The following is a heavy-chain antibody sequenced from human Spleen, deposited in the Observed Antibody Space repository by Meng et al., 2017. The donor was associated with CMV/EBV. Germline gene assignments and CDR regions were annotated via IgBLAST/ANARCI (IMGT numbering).Heavy chain of an antibody. CDR3: ARGGTLYDYGSASYSSTGFLDS. CDR2: LIPIFGSP. Sequence: YALNWVRQAPGQGLEWLGWLIPIFGSPKYALKFQGRVTFTADESTTTAYMELSSLNPGDTAVYYCARGGTLYDYGSASYSSTGFLDSWGQGTPVTVSS. CDR1: YA. D-gene: IGHD3-3*01. J-gene: IGHJ4*02. V-gene: IGHV1-69*01.